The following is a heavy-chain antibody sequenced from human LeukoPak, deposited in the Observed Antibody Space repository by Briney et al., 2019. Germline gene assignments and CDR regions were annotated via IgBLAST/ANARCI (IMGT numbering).Heavy chain of an antibody. CDR2: IGTAGDT. D-gene: IGHD6-19*01. V-gene: IGHV3-13*01. CDR1: GFTFSSYD. J-gene: IGHJ4*02. CDR3: ARSSVIAVAGIDY. Sequence: GGSLRLSRAASGFTFSSYDMHWVRHATGKGLEGVSAIGTAGDTYYPGSVKGRFTISRENTKNSLYLQMNSLRAGDTAVYYCARSSVIAVAGIDYWGQGTLVTVSS.